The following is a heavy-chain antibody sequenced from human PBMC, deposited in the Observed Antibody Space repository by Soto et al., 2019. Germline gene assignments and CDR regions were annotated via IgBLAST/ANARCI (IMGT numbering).Heavy chain of an antibody. CDR2: ISAYNGNT. D-gene: IGHD4-17*01. J-gene: IGHJ6*02. Sequence: ASVKVSCKASGYTFTSYGISWVRQAPGQGLEWMGWISAYNGNTNYAQKLQGRVTMTTDTSTSTAYMELRSLRSDDTAVYYCARAHPVTIGYYYYGMDVWGQGTTVTVSS. CDR1: GYTFTSYG. CDR3: ARAHPVTIGYYYYGMDV. V-gene: IGHV1-18*01.